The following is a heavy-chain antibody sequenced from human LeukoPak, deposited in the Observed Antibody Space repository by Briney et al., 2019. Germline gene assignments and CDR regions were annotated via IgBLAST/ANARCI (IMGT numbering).Heavy chain of an antibody. D-gene: IGHD6-19*01. CDR1: GGSISSHY. Sequence: PSETLSLTCTVSGGSISSHYWSRIRQPPGKGLEWIGYIYYSGSTNYNPSLKSRVTISVDTSKNQFSLKLSSVTAADTAVYYCARAVAGHYYYYYMDVWGKGTTVTVSS. CDR3: ARAVAGHYYYYYMDV. V-gene: IGHV4-59*11. CDR2: IYYSGST. J-gene: IGHJ6*03.